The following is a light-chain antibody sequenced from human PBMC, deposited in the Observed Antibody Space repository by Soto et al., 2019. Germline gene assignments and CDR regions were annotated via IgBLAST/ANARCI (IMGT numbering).Light chain of an antibody. CDR3: QQYNNWPIT. CDR1: QSLSNK. CDR2: GAS. Sequence: EIVLTQSPATLSFSPGERATLSCRATQSLSNKLAWYQQKPGQAPRLLIYGASNRATGVSARFSGSGSGTEFTLTISSLQSEDFAVYYCQQYNNWPITFGQGTRLEIK. J-gene: IGKJ5*01. V-gene: IGKV3-15*01.